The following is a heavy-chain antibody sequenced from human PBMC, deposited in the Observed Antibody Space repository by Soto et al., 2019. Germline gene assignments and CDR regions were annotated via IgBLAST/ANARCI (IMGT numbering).Heavy chain of an antibody. CDR2: IDPSDSQT. D-gene: IGHD3-22*01. Sequence: LKISCKGSGYSFAGYWITWVRQKPGKGLEWMGRIDPSDSQTYYSPSFRGHVTISVTKAITTVFLQWSSLRASDTAMYYCARQIYDSDTGPNFQYYFDSWGQGTPVTVSS. V-gene: IGHV5-10-1*01. CDR3: ARQIYDSDTGPNFQYYFDS. CDR1: GYSFAGYW. J-gene: IGHJ4*02.